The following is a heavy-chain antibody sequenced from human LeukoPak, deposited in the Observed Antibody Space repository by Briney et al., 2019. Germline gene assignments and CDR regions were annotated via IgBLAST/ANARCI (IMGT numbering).Heavy chain of an antibody. V-gene: IGHV4-4*07. Sequence: SETLSLTCSVSGDSISRYFWSWIRQPAAKGLDWVGRIHSSGITNYNPSLKSRLTLSVDTSKNQFSLNLNSVTAADTAVYYCARDLSFVGGDGDYSVCDAFDSWGQGTKVIVSS. CDR1: GDSISRYF. CDR2: IHSSGIT. J-gene: IGHJ3*01. CDR3: ARDLSFVGGDGDYSVCDAFDS. D-gene: IGHD3-16*01.